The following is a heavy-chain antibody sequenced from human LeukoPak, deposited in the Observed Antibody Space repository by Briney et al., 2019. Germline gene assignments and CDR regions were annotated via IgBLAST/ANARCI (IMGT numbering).Heavy chain of an antibody. CDR2: IKQDGSEK. V-gene: IGHV3-7*01. CDR3: ARPDYYYYYMDV. Sequence: GGSLRLSCAASGFTFSNFWMSWVRQAPGKGLEWVANIKQDGSEKYYVDSVKGRFTISRDNAKNSLYLQMNSLRAEDTAVYYCARPDYYYYYMDVWGKGTTVTISS. CDR1: GFTFSNFW. J-gene: IGHJ6*03.